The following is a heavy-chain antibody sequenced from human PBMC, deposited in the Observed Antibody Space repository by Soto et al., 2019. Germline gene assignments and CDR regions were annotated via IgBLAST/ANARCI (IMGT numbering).Heavy chain of an antibody. V-gene: IGHV6-1*01. J-gene: IGHJ4*02. Sequence: SQTLSLTCAISGDSVSSNSAAWTWIRQSPSRGLEWLGRTYYRSKWYNDYAVSVKSRITINPDTSKNQFSLQLNSVTPEDTAVYYCAREPADSSGQPGGFDYWGQGTLVTVSS. CDR3: AREPADSSGQPGGFDY. D-gene: IGHD6-19*01. CDR2: TYYRSKWYN. CDR1: GDSVSSNSAA.